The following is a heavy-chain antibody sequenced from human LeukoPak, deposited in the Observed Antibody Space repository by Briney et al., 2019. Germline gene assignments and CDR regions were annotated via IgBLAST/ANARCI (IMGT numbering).Heavy chain of an antibody. CDR3: ARSGRPTSWFDP. J-gene: IGHJ5*02. CDR1: SVSISTYF. V-gene: IGHV4-59*01. CDR2: IYYKGNT. D-gene: IGHD5-12*01. Sequence: SETLSLTCTVSSVSISTYFWSWIRQPPGKGLEWIGYIYYKGNTNYNPSLRSRVTISFDTPKNLFSLKLSSVTAADTAVYYCARSGRPTSWFDPWGQGTLVTVSS.